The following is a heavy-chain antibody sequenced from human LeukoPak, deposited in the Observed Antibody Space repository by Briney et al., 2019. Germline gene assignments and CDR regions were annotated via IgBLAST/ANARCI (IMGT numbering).Heavy chain of an antibody. V-gene: IGHV4-34*01. Sequence: TSGTLSLTCTVSGGSISSYYWSWIRQPPGKGLEWIGEINHSGSTNYNPSLKSRVTISVDTSKNQFSLKLSSVTAADTAVYYCARRARYDFWSGYYKGYYYYMDVWGKGTTVTVSS. J-gene: IGHJ6*03. D-gene: IGHD3-3*01. CDR1: GGSISSYY. CDR2: INHSGST. CDR3: ARRARYDFWSGYYKGYYYYMDV.